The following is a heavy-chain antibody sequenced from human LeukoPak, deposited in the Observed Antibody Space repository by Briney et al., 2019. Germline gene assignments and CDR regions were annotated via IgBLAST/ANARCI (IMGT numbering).Heavy chain of an antibody. J-gene: IGHJ4*02. V-gene: IGHV3-21*01. Sequence: GGSLRLSCAASGFTFSSYSMNWVRQAPGKGLGWVSSISRGGDYTYSEDSVKGRFTISRDNAKDSLYLQLNSLRAEDTAVYYCARDLMAVAGTGFDYWGQGALVTVSS. CDR1: GFTFSSYS. CDR2: ISRGGDYT. CDR3: ARDLMAVAGTGFDY. D-gene: IGHD6-19*01.